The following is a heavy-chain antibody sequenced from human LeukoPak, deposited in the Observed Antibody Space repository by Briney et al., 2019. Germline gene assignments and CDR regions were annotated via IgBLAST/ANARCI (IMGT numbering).Heavy chain of an antibody. CDR2: INPNSGGT. V-gene: IGHV1-2*04. D-gene: IGHD6-13*01. Sequence: GASVKVSCKASGYTFTGYYMHWVRQAPGQGLEWMGWINPNSGGTNYAQKFQGWVTMTRDTSISTAYMELSRLRSDDTAVYYCAREYSSSWYGSGYYYGMDVWGQGTTVTVSS. J-gene: IGHJ6*02. CDR1: GYTFTGYY. CDR3: AREYSSSWYGSGYYYGMDV.